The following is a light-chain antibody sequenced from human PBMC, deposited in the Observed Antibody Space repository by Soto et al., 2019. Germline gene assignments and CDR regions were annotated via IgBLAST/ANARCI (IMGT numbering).Light chain of an antibody. CDR3: QQRSSWPPWT. CDR2: DAS. V-gene: IGKV3-11*01. J-gene: IGKJ1*01. CDR1: QSISRY. Sequence: EIVLTQSPATLSLSPGERATLSCRASQSISRYLAWYQQKPGQAPRLLIYDASNRASGIPARFSGSGSGTDFTLTISSLEPEDFAVYCCQQRSSWPPWTFGQGTKVEIK.